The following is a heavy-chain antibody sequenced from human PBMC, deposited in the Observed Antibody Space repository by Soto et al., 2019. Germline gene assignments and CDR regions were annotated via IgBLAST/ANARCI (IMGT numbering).Heavy chain of an antibody. D-gene: IGHD3-3*01. Sequence: SVKVSCKASGGTFSSYAISWVRQAPGQGXEWMGGIIPIFGTANYAQKFQGRVTITADESTSTAYMELSSLRSEDTAVYYCASSPLQDLRFLEWYRSDYWGQGTLVTVSS. V-gene: IGHV1-69*13. CDR3: ASSPLQDLRFLEWYRSDY. J-gene: IGHJ4*02. CDR1: GGTFSSYA. CDR2: IIPIFGTA.